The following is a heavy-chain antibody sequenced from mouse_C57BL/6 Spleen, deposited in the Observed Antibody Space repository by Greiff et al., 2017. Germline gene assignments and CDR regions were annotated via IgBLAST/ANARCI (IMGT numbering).Heavy chain of an antibody. D-gene: IGHD1-1*01. J-gene: IGHJ2*01. CDR1: GYTFTSYW. CDR3: ARRGYYGSSPFDY. CDR2: IDPSDSYT. V-gene: IGHV1-69*01. Sequence: QVQLQQPGAELVMPGASVKLSCKASGYTFTSYWMHWVKQRPGQGLEWIGEIDPSDSYTNYNQKFKGKSTLTVDKSSSTAYMQLSSLTSEDSAVYYCARRGYYGSSPFDYWGQGTTLTVSS.